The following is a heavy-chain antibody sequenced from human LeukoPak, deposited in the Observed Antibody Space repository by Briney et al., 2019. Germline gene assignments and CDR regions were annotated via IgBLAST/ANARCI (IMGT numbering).Heavy chain of an antibody. D-gene: IGHD3-10*01. CDR3: ARGGSFVEY. Sequence: GGSLRLSCAASGFTFGDYAVSWVRRAPGKGLEWVSYISSGGSTVYYADSVKGRFTVSRDNAKNSLYLQVSSLRAEDTAVYYCARGGSFVEYWGQGTLVIVSS. CDR2: ISSGGSTV. CDR1: GFTFGDYA. J-gene: IGHJ4*02. V-gene: IGHV3-48*03.